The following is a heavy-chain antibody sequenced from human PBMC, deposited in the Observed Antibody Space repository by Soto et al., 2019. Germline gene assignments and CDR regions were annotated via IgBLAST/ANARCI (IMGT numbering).Heavy chain of an antibody. CDR3: LRTPNIGGYVADY. Sequence: SGPTLVNPTQTLTLTCTFSGFSLSTSGMCVSWIRQPPGKALEWLARIDWDNDRFYSTSLKTRLTISKDTSKNQVVLTMTNMDPVDTATYYFLRTPNIGGYVADYWGQGTLVTV. V-gene: IGHV2-70*17. CDR2: IDWDNDR. CDR1: GFSLSTSGMC. J-gene: IGHJ4*02. D-gene: IGHD5-12*01.